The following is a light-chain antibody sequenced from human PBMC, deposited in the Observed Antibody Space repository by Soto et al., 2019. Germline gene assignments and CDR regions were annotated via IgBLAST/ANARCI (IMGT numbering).Light chain of an antibody. CDR1: SSNIGAGYD. CDR3: QSYDSSLSAL. V-gene: IGLV1-40*01. Sequence: QSVLTQPPSVSGAPGQRVTISCTGTSSNIGAGYDVHWYQQLPGTAPKLLIYGNSNRPSGVPDRFSVSKSGTSASLAITGLQAEDEADYYCQSYDSSLSALFGGGTKVTVL. CDR2: GNS. J-gene: IGLJ2*01.